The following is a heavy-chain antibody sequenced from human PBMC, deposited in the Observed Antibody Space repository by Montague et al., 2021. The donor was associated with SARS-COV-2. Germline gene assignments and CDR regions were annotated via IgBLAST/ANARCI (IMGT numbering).Heavy chain of an antibody. CDR2: IYYTGGT. CDR1: GDSISSANYY. J-gene: IGHJ3*02. V-gene: IGHV4-31*03. Sequence: TLSLTCTVPGDSISSANYYWNWIRQNPGKGLEWIGYIYYTGGTHYNPSLESRITMSIDTSKSQFSLSLSSVTAADTAVYYCARGNITPSGFDIWGQGTVVTVSS. D-gene: IGHD1-14*01. CDR3: ARGNITPSGFDI.